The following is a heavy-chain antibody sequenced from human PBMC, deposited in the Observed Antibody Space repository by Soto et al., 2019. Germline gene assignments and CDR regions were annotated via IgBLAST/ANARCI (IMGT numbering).Heavy chain of an antibody. CDR2: ISSSSSYI. J-gene: IGHJ4*02. D-gene: IGHD4-17*01. CDR1: GFTFSSYS. CDR3: ARERSYGDYGGGFDY. V-gene: IGHV3-21*01. Sequence: GGSLRLSCAASGFTFSSYSMNWVRQAPGKGLEWVSSISSSSSYIYYADSVKGLFTISRDNAKNSLYLQMNSLRAEDTAVYYCARERSYGDYGGGFDYWGQGTLVTVSS.